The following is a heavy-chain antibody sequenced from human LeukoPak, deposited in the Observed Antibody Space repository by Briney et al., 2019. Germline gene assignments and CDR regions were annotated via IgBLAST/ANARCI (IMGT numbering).Heavy chain of an antibody. V-gene: IGHV4-4*07. CDR2: INSSGAT. D-gene: IGHD2-21*01. Sequence: PSETLSLTCTVSGGYIRNYHWNWIRQPAGKGLEWIGRINSSGATNYNPSLKSRVTMSLETSKSQISLRLNSVSAADTAVYYCARGSLFVDFWGQGTLVTVSS. J-gene: IGHJ4*02. CDR3: ARGSLFVDF. CDR1: GGYIRNYH.